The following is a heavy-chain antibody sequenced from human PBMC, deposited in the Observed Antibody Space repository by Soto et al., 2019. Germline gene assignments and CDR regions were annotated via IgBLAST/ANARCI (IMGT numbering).Heavy chain of an antibody. CDR3: ARKGPRAARPNH. Sequence: QVQLVESGGGWVGPGGSLRLSCAASGFTFRASDMSWIRQAQGKGLEWVSCISSSGTATYYADFVKGRFTISRDNAKNSLYVEMNSLRVEDTAVYYCARKGPRAARPNHWGQGTLVTVSS. D-gene: IGHD6-6*01. CDR1: GFTFRASD. V-gene: IGHV3-11*01. CDR2: ISSSGTAT. J-gene: IGHJ5*02.